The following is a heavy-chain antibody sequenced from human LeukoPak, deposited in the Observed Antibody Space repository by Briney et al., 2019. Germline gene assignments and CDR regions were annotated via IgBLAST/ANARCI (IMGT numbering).Heavy chain of an antibody. V-gene: IGHV1-18*01. CDR2: ISAYNGNT. J-gene: IGHJ4*02. Sequence: GASVKVSCKASGYTFTSYGISWVRQAPGQGLEWMGWISAYNGNTNYAQKLQGRVTMTTDTSTSTAYMELRSLRSDDTAVYYCARGPGRSKWFGELPTYDDYWGQGTLVTVSS. D-gene: IGHD3-10*01. CDR3: ARGPGRSKWFGELPTYDDY. CDR1: GYTFTSYG.